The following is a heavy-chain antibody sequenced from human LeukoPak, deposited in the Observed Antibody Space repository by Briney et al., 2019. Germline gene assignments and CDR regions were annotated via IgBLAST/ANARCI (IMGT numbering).Heavy chain of an antibody. CDR3: ARGTLVGATSY. V-gene: IGHV3-7*01. J-gene: IGHJ4*02. D-gene: IGHD1-26*01. CDR2: IKQDGSEK. CDR1: GFTFSSYW. Sequence: GGSLRLSCESSGFTFSSYWMSWVRQAPGKGLEWVANIKQDGSEKYYVDSVKGRFTISRDNAKNSLYLQMNSLRAEDTAVYYCARGTLVGATSYWGQGTLVTVSS.